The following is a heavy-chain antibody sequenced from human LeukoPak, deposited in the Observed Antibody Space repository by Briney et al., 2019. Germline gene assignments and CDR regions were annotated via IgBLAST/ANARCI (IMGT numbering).Heavy chain of an antibody. CDR1: GFTFSSYE. V-gene: IGHV3-48*03. Sequence: GGSLRLSCAASGFTFSSYEMNWVRQAPGKGLEWVSYISSSGSTIYYADSVKGRFTISRDNSKNTLYFQMNSLRAEDTAVYYCARQYCSSTSCNGAFDIWGQGTMVTVSS. CDR2: ISSSGSTI. CDR3: ARQYCSSTSCNGAFDI. J-gene: IGHJ3*02. D-gene: IGHD2-2*01.